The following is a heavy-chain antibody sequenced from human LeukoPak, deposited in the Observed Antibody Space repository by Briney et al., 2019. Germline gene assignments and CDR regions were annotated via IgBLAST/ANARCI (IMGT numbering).Heavy chain of an antibody. V-gene: IGHV3-23*01. J-gene: IGHJ4*02. Sequence: AGSLRLSCAASGFSFSNYGMSWVRQAPGKGLEWVSGVSASGASTYSEDSVKGRFIISRDNSKNTVFLQMNSLRAEDTAVYYCARQHTAWYVDYWGQGILVTVSS. CDR3: ARQHTAWYVDY. CDR2: VSASGAST. CDR1: GFSFSNYG. D-gene: IGHD1-1*01.